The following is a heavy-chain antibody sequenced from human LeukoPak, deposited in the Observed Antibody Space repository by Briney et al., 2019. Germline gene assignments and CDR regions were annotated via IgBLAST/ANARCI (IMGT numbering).Heavy chain of an antibody. J-gene: IGHJ4*02. Sequence: SETLSLTCTLSGGSLSSGSYYWSWVRQPPGRGLEWMVYIYYSGSTNYNASLKTRVTISVDMSKKQFSLKLSSVTAADTAVQYCARVSYYEILTGYPIHPTFDYWGQGTLVTVSS. CDR1: GGSLSSGSYY. CDR2: IYYSGST. D-gene: IGHD3-9*01. V-gene: IGHV4-61*01. CDR3: ARVSYYEILTGYPIHPTFDY.